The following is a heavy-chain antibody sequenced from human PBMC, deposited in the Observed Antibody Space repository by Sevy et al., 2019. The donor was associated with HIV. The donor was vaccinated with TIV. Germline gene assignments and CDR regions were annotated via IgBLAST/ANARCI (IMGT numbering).Heavy chain of an antibody. J-gene: IGHJ4*02. D-gene: IGHD5-18*01. V-gene: IGHV3-48*02. Sequence: GGSLRLSCVVSGLTFSSYRMNWVRQAPGKGLEWLAYISSSSRTIYYADSVEGRFTISRDNDKKSVFLQMNNLRDEDSDTYYCARDVDTPFVRSFDSWGQGTLVTVSS. CDR3: ARDVDTPFVRSFDS. CDR2: ISSSSRTI. CDR1: GLTFSSYR.